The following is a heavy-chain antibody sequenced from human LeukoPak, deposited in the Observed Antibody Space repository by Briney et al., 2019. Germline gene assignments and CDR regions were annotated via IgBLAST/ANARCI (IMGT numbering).Heavy chain of an antibody. CDR3: ARGFGEVIRSDYYYYGMDV. V-gene: IGHV4-59*01. CDR1: GGSMSRYY. Sequence: PSETLSLTCTVSGGSMSRYYWSWIRQSPGKDLEWIAYIYYSGTTHYNPSLKSRVTISIDTSKNQFSLGLGSVTAADTAVYYCARGFGEVIRSDYYYYGMDVWGQGTTVSVTS. CDR2: IYYSGTT. J-gene: IGHJ6*02. D-gene: IGHD3-3*01.